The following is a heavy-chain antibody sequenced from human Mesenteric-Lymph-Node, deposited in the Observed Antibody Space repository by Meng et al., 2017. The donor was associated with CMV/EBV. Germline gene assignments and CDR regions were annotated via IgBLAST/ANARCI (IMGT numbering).Heavy chain of an antibody. CDR2: IKSKTNGGTT. CDR1: GFTFSYYY. J-gene: IGHJ4*01. CDR3: STWYYYFGVDC. Sequence: GESLKISCAASGFTFSYYYMSWVRQAPGKGLEWVGRIKSKTNGGTTDYAAPVKGRFTISRDDSKNTLYLQMDSLKTEDTAVYFCSTWYYYFGVDCWGHGTLVTVSS. V-gene: IGHV3-15*01. D-gene: IGHD3-3*01.